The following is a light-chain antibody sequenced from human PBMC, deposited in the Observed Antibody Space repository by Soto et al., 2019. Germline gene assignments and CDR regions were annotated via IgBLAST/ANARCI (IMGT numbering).Light chain of an antibody. CDR3: HQYGSSPLT. J-gene: IGKJ3*01. V-gene: IGKV3-20*01. CDR2: GAS. CDR1: QTVTSCY. Sequence: EIVLTQSPGTLSLSPGERATLTCRASQTVTSCYLAWYQQKPGQAPRLLMYGASSRATGIPDRFSGSGSGTDFTLTISRLEPEDFAVYYCHQYGSSPLTFGPGTKVDIK.